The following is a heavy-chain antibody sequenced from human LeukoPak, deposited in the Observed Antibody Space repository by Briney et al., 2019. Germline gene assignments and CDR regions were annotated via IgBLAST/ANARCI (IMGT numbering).Heavy chain of an antibody. D-gene: IGHD2-15*01. V-gene: IGHV1-18*01. CDR1: GYTFTSYG. Sequence: ASVKVSCKASGYTFTSYGISWVRQAPGQGLEWMGWISAYNGNTNYAQKLQGRVTMTTDTSTSTAYMELRSLRSDDTAVYYCARDPPRIVVVVAATNYYGMDVWGQGTTVTVSS. CDR2: ISAYNGNT. CDR3: ARDPPRIVVVVAATNYYGMDV. J-gene: IGHJ6*02.